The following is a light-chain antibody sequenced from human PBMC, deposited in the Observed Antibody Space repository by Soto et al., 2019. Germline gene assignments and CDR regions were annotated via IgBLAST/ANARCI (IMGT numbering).Light chain of an antibody. CDR1: SSDVGSYDL. J-gene: IGLJ1*01. CDR2: EGS. V-gene: IGLV2-23*01. Sequence: QSALTQPASVSASPGQSITISCTGTSSDVGSYDLVSWYQQHPGKAPKLIIYEGSKRPSGVSNRFSGSKSGNTASLTISGVQAEDEADYYCCSYGGSPTHPYVCGTGTKVTVL. CDR3: CSYGGSPTHPYV.